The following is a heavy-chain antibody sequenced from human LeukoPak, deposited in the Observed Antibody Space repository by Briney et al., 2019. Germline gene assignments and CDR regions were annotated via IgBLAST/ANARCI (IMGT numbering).Heavy chain of an antibody. CDR1: GFTFNNYG. CDR2: IRADVRNI. Sequence: GGSRTLSWPASGFTFNNYGMHWVRQAPGRGREWVTFIRADVRNIYYADSVKGRFTISRDNSKNTLYLQMNSLRAEDTAVYYCARGAYYHILTGYRGRILGFDYWGQGTLVTVSS. CDR3: ARGAYYHILTGYRGRILGFDY. D-gene: IGHD3-9*01. V-gene: IGHV3-30*02. J-gene: IGHJ4*02.